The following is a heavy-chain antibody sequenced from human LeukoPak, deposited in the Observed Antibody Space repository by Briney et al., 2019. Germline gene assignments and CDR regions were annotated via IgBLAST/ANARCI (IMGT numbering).Heavy chain of an antibody. V-gene: IGHV3-21*01. CDR1: GFTFSAYS. Sequence: GGSLRLSCAASGFTFSAYSMNWLRQAPGKGLEWVSSISSSSSYIYYADSVKGRFTISRDNSKNTLYLQMNSLRAEDTAVYYCAKPKYYYDSSGVFDYWGQGTLVTVSS. CDR3: AKPKYYYDSSGVFDY. D-gene: IGHD3-22*01. CDR2: ISSSSSYI. J-gene: IGHJ4*02.